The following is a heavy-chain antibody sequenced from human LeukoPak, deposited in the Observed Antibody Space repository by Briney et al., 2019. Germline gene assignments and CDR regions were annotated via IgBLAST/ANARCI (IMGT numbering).Heavy chain of an antibody. J-gene: IGHJ5*02. CDR1: GYSISSGYY. CDR3: AGSRPIVDP. Sequence: SETLSLTCTVSGYSISSGYYWGWIQQPPGKGLEWIGSIYHSGSTYYNSSLKSRVTISVDTSKNQFSVKLSSVTAADTAVYYCAGSRPIVDPWGQGTLVTVSS. CDR2: IYHSGST. V-gene: IGHV4-38-2*02.